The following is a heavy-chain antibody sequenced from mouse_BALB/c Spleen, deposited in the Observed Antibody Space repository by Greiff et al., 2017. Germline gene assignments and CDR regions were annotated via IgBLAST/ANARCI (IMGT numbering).Heavy chain of an antibody. V-gene: IGHV1-69*02. J-gene: IGHJ2*01. CDR3: TREYGSSYYFDY. CDR1: GYTFTSYW. CDR2: IYPSDSYT. Sequence: QVQLQQPGAELVRPGASVKLSCKASGYTFTSYWINWVKQRPGQGLEWIGNIYPSDSYTNYNQKFKDKATLTVDKSSSTAYMQLSSPTSEDSAVYYCTREYGSSYYFDYWGQGTTLTVSS. D-gene: IGHD1-1*01.